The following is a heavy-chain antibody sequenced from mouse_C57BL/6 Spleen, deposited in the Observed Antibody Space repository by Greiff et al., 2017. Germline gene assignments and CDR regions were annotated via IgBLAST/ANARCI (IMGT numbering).Heavy chain of an antibody. CDR3: ARWRSNYDY. D-gene: IGHD2-5*01. Sequence: EVKLMESEGGLVQPGSSMKLSCTASGYTFSDYYLAWVRQVPEKGLEWVANINYDGSSTYYLESLKSRFIISRDKAKNILYLQMSSLKSEDTATYYCARWRSNYDYWGQGTTLTVSS. V-gene: IGHV5-16*01. CDR2: INYDGSST. J-gene: IGHJ2*01. CDR1: GYTFSDYY.